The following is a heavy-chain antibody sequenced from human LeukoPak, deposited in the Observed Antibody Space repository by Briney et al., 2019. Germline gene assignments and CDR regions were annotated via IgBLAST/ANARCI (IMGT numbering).Heavy chain of an antibody. V-gene: IGHV4-34*01. CDR3: ARLWSSDY. CDR2: INHSGST. J-gene: IGHJ4*02. Sequence: SETLSLTCAVYGGSFRGYYWSWIRQPPGKGLEWIGEINHSGSTNYNPSLKSRVTISVDTSKSQFSLKLSSVTAADTAVYYCARLWSSDYWGQGTLVTVSS. D-gene: IGHD3-3*01. CDR1: GGSFRGYY.